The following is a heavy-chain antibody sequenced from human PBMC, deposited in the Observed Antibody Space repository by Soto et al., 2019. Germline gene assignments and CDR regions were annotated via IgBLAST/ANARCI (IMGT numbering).Heavy chain of an antibody. CDR2: ISVYNGDT. D-gene: IGHD4-17*01. CDR3: ARGTYGPDY. V-gene: IGHV1-18*01. J-gene: IGHJ4*02. Sequence: GASVKVSCKASGYTFTNYGISWVRHPPGQGLEWMGWISVYNGDTNYAQKVQGRVTLTTDTSTTTAYMELRSLRSDDTAVYYCARGTYGPDYWGQGTLVTVSS. CDR1: GYTFTNYG.